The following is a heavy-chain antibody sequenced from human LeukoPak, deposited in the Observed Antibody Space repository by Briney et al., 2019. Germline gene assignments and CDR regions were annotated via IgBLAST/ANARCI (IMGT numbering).Heavy chain of an antibody. J-gene: IGHJ4*02. CDR1: GFTFSSYA. CDR2: ISGSGGST. V-gene: IGHV3-23*01. D-gene: IGHD1-7*01. CDR3: AKLPCDWNFGLDY. Sequence: GGSLRLSCAAAGFTFSSYAMSWVRQAPGKGLEWVSAISGSGGSTYYADSVKGRFTISRDNSKNTLYLQMNSLRAEDTAVYYCAKLPCDWNFGLDYWGQGTLVTVSS.